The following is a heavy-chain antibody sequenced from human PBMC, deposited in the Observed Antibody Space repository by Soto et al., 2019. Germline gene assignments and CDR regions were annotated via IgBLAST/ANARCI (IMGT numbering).Heavy chain of an antibody. CDR1: GFTFSTYA. J-gene: IGHJ3*02. CDR2: ISGSPSST. V-gene: IGHV3-23*01. D-gene: IGHD2-8*02. Sequence: GGSLRLSCAASGFTFSTYAMSWVRQAPGKGLEWVSAISGSPSSTYYADSVKGRFTISRDNSKKTLLLRMNSLRAEDTAIYYGEKGTATGGGAFDICGQGTKVTVSS. CDR3: EKGTATGGGAFDI.